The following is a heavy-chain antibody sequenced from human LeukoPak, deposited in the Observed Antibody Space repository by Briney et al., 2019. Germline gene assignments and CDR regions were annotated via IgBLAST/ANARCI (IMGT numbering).Heavy chain of an antibody. Sequence: ASVKVSCKASEYTFTSYDINWVRQATGQGLEWMGWMNPNSGNTGYAQKFQGRVTMTRNTSISTAYMELSSLRSEDTAVYYCARALMVRGVIIYYYYGMDVWGQGTTVTVSS. CDR3: ARALMVRGVIIYYYYGMDV. CDR2: MNPNSGNT. V-gene: IGHV1-8*01. D-gene: IGHD3-10*01. CDR1: EYTFTSYD. J-gene: IGHJ6*02.